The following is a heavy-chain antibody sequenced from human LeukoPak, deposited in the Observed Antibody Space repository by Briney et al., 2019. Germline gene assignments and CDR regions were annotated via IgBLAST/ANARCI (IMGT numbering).Heavy chain of an antibody. CDR3: ARDPIAAAGNWFDP. Sequence: SETLSLTCTVSGYSISSGYYWGWIRQPPGKGLELIGSIYHSGSTYYNPSLKSRVTISVDTSKNQFSLKLSSVTAADTAVYYCARDPIAAAGNWFDPWGQGTLVTVSS. CDR1: GYSISSGYY. V-gene: IGHV4-38-2*02. CDR2: IYHSGST. J-gene: IGHJ5*02. D-gene: IGHD6-13*01.